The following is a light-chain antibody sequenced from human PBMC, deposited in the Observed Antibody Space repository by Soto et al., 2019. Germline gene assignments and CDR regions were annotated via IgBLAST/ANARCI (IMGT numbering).Light chain of an antibody. V-gene: IGKV1-39*01. Sequence: DIQMIQSPSSLSASIGDSVTITCRASQTIIGYLNWYQQKPGKAPRLLINAASNLQSGVPSRFRGSGSETDFTLTITSLQPEDFATYYCQQSYTTPRTFGQGTKVDIK. J-gene: IGKJ1*01. CDR2: AAS. CDR3: QQSYTTPRT. CDR1: QTIIGY.